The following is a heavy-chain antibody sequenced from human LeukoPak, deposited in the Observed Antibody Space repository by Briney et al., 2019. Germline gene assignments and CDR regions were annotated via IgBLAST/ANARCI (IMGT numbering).Heavy chain of an antibody. CDR1: GGSISSSSHY. Sequence: ESSETLSLTCTVSGGSISSSSHYWGWIRQPPGKGLEYIGSIDHTGRTYYNPSVKSRVTISVDTSKNQFSLKLSSVTAADTAVYYCARDRKPTGWFDPWGQGTLVTVSS. J-gene: IGHJ5*02. CDR2: IDHTGRT. V-gene: IGHV4-39*07. CDR3: ARDRKPTGWFDP. D-gene: IGHD4-17*01.